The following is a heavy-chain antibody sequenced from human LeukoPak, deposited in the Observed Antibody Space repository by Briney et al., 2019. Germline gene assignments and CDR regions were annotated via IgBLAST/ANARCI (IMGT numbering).Heavy chain of an antibody. Sequence: ASVKVSCKASGYTFTSYDINWVRQATGQGLEWMGWMNPNSGNTGYAQKFQGRVTITRNTSISTAYMELSSLRSGDTAVYYCARAISSSWHYYYYYYMDVWGKGTTVTVSS. CDR1: GYTFTSYD. CDR2: MNPNSGNT. V-gene: IGHV1-8*03. D-gene: IGHD6-13*01. CDR3: ARAISSSWHYYYYYYMDV. J-gene: IGHJ6*03.